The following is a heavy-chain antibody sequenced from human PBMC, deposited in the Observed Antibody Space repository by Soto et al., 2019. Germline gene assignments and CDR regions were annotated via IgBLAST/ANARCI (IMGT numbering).Heavy chain of an antibody. Sequence: QTLSLTCAISGDSVSSNSAAWNWIRQSPSRGLEWLGRTYYRSKWYNDYAVSVKSRITINPDTSKNQFSLQLNSVTPEDTAVYYCARDLGWLRLGGDYYYYYGMDVWGQGTTVTVS. V-gene: IGHV6-1*01. J-gene: IGHJ6*02. CDR1: GDSVSSNSAA. CDR2: TYYRSKWYN. CDR3: ARDLGWLRLGGDYYYYYGMDV. D-gene: IGHD5-12*01.